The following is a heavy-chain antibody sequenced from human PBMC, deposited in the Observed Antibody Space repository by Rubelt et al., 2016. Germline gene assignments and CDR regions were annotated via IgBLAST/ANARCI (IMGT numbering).Heavy chain of an antibody. CDR2: INHSGST. J-gene: IGHJ6*02. CDR3: AGVEDTVVVPAARYLDV. CDR1: GGSFSGYY. Sequence: QVQLQQWGAGLLKPSETLSLTCAVYGGSFSGYYWSWIRQPPGKGLEWIGEINHSGSTNYNPSLKRRVNRSVDTSKNQVYLKLRSVTAADTAVYYGAGVEDTVVVPAARYLDVWGQGTTVTVSS. V-gene: IGHV4-34*01. D-gene: IGHD2-2*01.